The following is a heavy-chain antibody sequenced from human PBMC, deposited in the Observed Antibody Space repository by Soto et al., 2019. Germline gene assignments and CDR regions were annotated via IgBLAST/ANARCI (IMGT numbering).Heavy chain of an antibody. J-gene: IGHJ4*02. CDR3: ARVPLSSGWYSDF. D-gene: IGHD6-19*01. V-gene: IGHV3-48*02. Sequence: GGSLRLSCAASGFTFSTFSMNWARQAPGKGLEWLSYISSSSSDIFYADSVKGRFTISRDNAKNSLYLQMNSLRDEDTAVYYCARVPLSSGWYSDFWGLGTLVTVSS. CDR2: ISSSSSDI. CDR1: GFTFSTFS.